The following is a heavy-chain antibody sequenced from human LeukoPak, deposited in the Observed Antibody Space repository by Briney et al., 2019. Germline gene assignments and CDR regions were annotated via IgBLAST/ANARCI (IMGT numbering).Heavy chain of an antibody. D-gene: IGHD3-16*02. CDR3: AIGDSLGELSSSFEY. J-gene: IGHJ4*02. V-gene: IGHV3-30*04. CDR1: GLTFSNYA. Sequence: GRSLRLSCAASGLTFSNYAMHWVRQAPDKGLEWVAVVSYDGSNKYYADSVKGRFTVSRDNSKNTLYLQMNSLRAEDTAVSYCAIGDSLGELSSSFEYWGQGTLVTVSS. CDR2: VSYDGSNK.